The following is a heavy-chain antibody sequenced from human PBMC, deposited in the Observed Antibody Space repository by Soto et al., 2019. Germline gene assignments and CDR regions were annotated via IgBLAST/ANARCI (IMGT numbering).Heavy chain of an antibody. J-gene: IGHJ5*02. CDR3: AKVPRRVLEPAAHANWFDP. Sequence: EVQLLESGGGLVQPGGSLRLSCAASGFTFSSYAMSWVRQAPGKGLEWVSAISGSGGSTYYADSVKGRFTISRDNSKNTLYLQMYSLRAEDTAVYYCAKVPRRVLEPAAHANWFDPWGQGTLVTVSS. CDR2: ISGSGGST. CDR1: GFTFSSYA. V-gene: IGHV3-23*01. D-gene: IGHD2-2*01.